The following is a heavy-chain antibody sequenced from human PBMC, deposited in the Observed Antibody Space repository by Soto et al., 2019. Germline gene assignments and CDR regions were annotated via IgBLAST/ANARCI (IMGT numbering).Heavy chain of an antibody. D-gene: IGHD3-16*01. CDR2: IWYDGSNK. CDR3: WKSIRGGDFDY. CDR1: GFTFSSYG. J-gene: IGHJ4*02. V-gene: IGHV3-33*03. Sequence: QVQLVESGGGVVQPGRSLRLSCAASGFTFSSYGMHWVRQAPGKGLEWVAVIWYDGSNKYYADSVKGRFTISREKSKKPPYPEKNSLRAEGQGVYFCWKSIRGGDFDYWGQGTLVTVSS.